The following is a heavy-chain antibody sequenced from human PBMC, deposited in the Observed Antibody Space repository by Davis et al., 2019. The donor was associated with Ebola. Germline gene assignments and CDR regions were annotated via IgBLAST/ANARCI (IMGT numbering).Heavy chain of an antibody. V-gene: IGHV4-59*01. J-gene: IGHJ6*02. Sequence: MPSETLSLTCTVSGGSISSYYWSWIRQPPGKGLEWIGYIYYSGSTNYNPSLKSRVTMSVDTSKNQFSLKLSSVTAADTAVYYCARGNYGDYIVLYYYNMDVWGHGTTVTVSS. D-gene: IGHD4-17*01. CDR2: IYYSGST. CDR3: ARGNYGDYIVLYYYNMDV. CDR1: GGSISSYY.